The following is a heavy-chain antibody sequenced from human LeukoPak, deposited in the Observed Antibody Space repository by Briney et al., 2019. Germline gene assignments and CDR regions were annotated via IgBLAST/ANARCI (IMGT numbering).Heavy chain of an antibody. V-gene: IGHV1-18*01. CDR3: ARGQVVVPAAIPDGDFGFDY. CDR1: GYTFTSYG. J-gene: IGHJ4*02. Sequence: GASVKVSCKASGYTFTSYGISWVRQAPGQGLEWMGWISAYNGNTNYAQKLQGRVTMTTDTSTSTAYMELRSLRSDDTAVYYCARGQVVVPAAIPDGDFGFDYWGQGTLVTVSS. D-gene: IGHD2-2*02. CDR2: ISAYNGNT.